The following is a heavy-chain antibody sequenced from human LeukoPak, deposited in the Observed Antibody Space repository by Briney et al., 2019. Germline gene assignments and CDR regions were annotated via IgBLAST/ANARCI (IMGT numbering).Heavy chain of an antibody. CDR3: ARKGEVYGDYDY. CDR1: GYTFTGYY. CDR2: IFPSSGGP. D-gene: IGHD4-17*01. V-gene: IGHV1-2*02. J-gene: IGHJ4*02. Sequence: ASVKVSCKASGYTFTGYYMHWVRQAPGQGLEWMGWIFPSSGGPRYAQKFQGRVTMTRDTSISTAYMELSSLRSDDTAVYYCARKGEVYGDYDYWGQGTLVTVS.